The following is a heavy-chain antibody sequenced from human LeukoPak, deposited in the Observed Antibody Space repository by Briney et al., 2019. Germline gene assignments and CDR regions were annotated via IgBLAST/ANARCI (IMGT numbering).Heavy chain of an antibody. D-gene: IGHD2-15*01. CDR2: ISYDGSNK. CDR3: AKGYEYCSGGSCYSEEYYFDY. Sequence: GGSLRLSCAASGFTFSSYGMHWVRQAPGKGLEWVAVISYDGSNKYYADSVKGRFTISRDNSKNTLYLQMNSLRAEDTAVYYCAKGYEYCSGGSCYSEEYYFDYWGQGTLVTVSS. V-gene: IGHV3-30*18. CDR1: GFTFSSYG. J-gene: IGHJ4*02.